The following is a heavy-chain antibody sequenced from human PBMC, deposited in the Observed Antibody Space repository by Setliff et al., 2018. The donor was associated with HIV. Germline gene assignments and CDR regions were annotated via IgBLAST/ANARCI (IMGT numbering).Heavy chain of an antibody. J-gene: IGHJ4*02. Sequence: PSETLSLTCRVSGYFINIGHYCGWLRQPPGKGLEWIGYIYYSGSSNYNPSLKSRVTISVDTSNNQFSLKLSSVTAADTGVYYCASRRGIEFYFDIWGQGTPVTVSS. V-gene: IGHV4-61*05. CDR2: IYYSGSS. CDR1: GYFINIGHY. D-gene: IGHD3-10*01. CDR3: ASRRGIEFYFDI.